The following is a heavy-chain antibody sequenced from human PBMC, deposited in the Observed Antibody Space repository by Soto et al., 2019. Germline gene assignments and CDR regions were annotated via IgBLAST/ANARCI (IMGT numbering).Heavy chain of an antibody. CDR1: GGSISSSSYY. D-gene: IGHD6-13*01. Sequence: QLQLQESGPGLVKPSETLSLTCTVSGGSISSSSYYWGWIRQPPGKGLEWIGSIYYSGSTYYNPSLKSRVAISVDTSKNHVSLKLSTVTAADTAVYYGARHGAYSRRAFDIWGQGPMVTVSS. J-gene: IGHJ3*02. V-gene: IGHV4-39*01. CDR2: IYYSGST. CDR3: ARHGAYSRRAFDI.